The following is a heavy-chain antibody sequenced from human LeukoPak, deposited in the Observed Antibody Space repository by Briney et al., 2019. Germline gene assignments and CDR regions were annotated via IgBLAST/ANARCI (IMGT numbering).Heavy chain of an antibody. D-gene: IGHD5-18*01. CDR2: FYYSGST. CDR1: GGSISRYY. Sequence: SPTLALTGAVTGGSISRYYWSCIRQPPGNELEWIGFFYYSGSTNYNPSLKSRVTISVDTSKNHFSLKLSSVTAADTAVYYCARGPGGYSYGYYFDYWGQGTLVTVSS. V-gene: IGHV4-59*01. J-gene: IGHJ4*02. CDR3: ARGPGGYSYGYYFDY.